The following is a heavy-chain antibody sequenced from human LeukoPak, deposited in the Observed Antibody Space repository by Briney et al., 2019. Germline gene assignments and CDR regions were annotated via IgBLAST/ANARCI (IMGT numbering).Heavy chain of an antibody. D-gene: IGHD3-3*01. V-gene: IGHV4-39*01. CDR1: GGSITSYY. J-gene: IGHJ5*02. CDR3: ARSRYDFWSGRKWFDP. Sequence: PSETLSLTRTVSGGSITSYYWGWIRQPPGKGLEWIGSIYYSGSTYYNPSLKSRVTISVDTSKNQFSLKLSSVTAADTAVYYCARSRYDFWSGRKWFDPWGQGTLVTVSS. CDR2: IYYSGST.